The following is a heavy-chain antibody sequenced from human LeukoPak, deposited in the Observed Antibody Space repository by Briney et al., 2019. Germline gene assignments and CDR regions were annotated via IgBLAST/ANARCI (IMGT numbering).Heavy chain of an antibody. D-gene: IGHD3-3*01. J-gene: IGHJ4*02. CDR1: GYTFTSYG. CDR3: ARKSYDFWSGNFDY. V-gene: IGHV1-18*01. CDR2: TSGYNGNT. Sequence: EASVKVSCKASGYTFTSYGISWVRQAPGQGLEWMGWTSGYNGNTNYAQKLQGRVTMTTDTSTSTAYMELRSLRSDDTAVYYCARKSYDFWSGNFDYWGQGTLVTVSS.